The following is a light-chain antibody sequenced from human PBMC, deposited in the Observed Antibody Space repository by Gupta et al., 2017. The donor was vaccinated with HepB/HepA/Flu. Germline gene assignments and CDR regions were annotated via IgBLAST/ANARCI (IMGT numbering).Light chain of an antibody. V-gene: IGKV3-20*01. CDR1: QGLSGNY. J-gene: IGKJ1*01. Sequence: EIVLTQSLGTLSLSKGERATLSGRASQGLSGNYLAWYQQQPGQAPRLLIYGASSRATGIPDRFSGSGSGTYFSLTISKIEPEDFAVYYCQHYGSARTWTFGQETKVEIK. CDR3: QHYGSARTWT. CDR2: GAS.